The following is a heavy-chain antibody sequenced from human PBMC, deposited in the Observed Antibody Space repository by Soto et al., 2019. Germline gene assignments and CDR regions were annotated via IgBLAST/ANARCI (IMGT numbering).Heavy chain of an antibody. CDR1: GFTFSIYA. Sequence: GGSLRLSFAASGFTFSIYAVTWVRQAPGKGLEWVPTISGSGGSTYYADSVKGRFTISRDNSKNTLYLQMNSLRAEDTAVYYSAKDFGYSSGWYADYWGQGTLVTVSS. V-gene: IGHV3-23*01. J-gene: IGHJ4*02. CDR2: ISGSGGST. D-gene: IGHD6-19*01. CDR3: AKDFGYSSGWYADY.